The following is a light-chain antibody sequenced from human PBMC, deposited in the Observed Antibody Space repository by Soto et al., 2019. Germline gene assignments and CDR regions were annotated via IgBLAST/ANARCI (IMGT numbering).Light chain of an antibody. CDR3: SSYAGSNIYVV. CDR2: EVS. CDR1: SSDVGGYNY. J-gene: IGLJ2*01. Sequence: QSALTQPPSASGSPGQSVTISCTGTSSDVGGYNYVSWYQQHPGKATKLMIYEVSKRPSGVPDRFSGSKSGNTASLTVSGLQAEDEADYYCSSYAGSNIYVVFGGGTKVTVL. V-gene: IGLV2-8*01.